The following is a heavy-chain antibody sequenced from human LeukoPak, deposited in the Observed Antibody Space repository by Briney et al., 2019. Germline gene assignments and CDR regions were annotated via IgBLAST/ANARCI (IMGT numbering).Heavy chain of an antibody. CDR2: TSSSGSTI. V-gene: IGHV3-11*04. Sequence: GGSLRLSCAASGFTFSDFYMSWIRQAPGKGLEWDSYTSSSGSTIYYADSVKGRFTISRDNAKNSLYLQMNSVRAEDTAVHYCARDHYDSSGYGFDYWGPGTLVTVSS. J-gene: IGHJ4*02. D-gene: IGHD3-22*01. CDR3: ARDHYDSSGYGFDY. CDR1: GFTFSDFY.